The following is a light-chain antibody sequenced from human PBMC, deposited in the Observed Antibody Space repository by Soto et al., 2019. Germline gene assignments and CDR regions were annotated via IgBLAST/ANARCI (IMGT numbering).Light chain of an antibody. J-gene: IGKJ1*01. V-gene: IGKV3-20*01. CDR2: GAS. CDR1: QSVTSSY. CDR3: QQYGSSPTT. Sequence: ILLTQSPGTLSLSPGERATLSCRASQSVTSSYLAWWQQKPGQAPRLLIYGASSRATGIPDRFSGSGSGTDFTLTISRLEPEDFAVYFCQQYGSSPTTFGQGTKVDI.